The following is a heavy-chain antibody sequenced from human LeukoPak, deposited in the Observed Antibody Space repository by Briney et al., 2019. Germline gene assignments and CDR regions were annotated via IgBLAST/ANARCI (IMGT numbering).Heavy chain of an antibody. CDR3: AREILAPGKTHDY. Sequence: PGGSLRLSCAASGFTFSNYWMHWVRQVPGKGLVWVSRINDDGSATFYADSVKGRFTISRDNAKNTLFLQMNSLSAEDTALYSCAREILAPGKTHDYWGQGTLVTVSS. V-gene: IGHV3-74*01. CDR2: INDDGSAT. CDR1: GFTFSNYW. J-gene: IGHJ4*02.